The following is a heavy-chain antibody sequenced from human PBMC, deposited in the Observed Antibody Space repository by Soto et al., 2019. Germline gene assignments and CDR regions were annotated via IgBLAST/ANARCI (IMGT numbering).Heavy chain of an antibody. Sequence: PSETLSLTCTVSGVSISSGNYYWSWIRQPPGKGLEWIGFISYSGSTYYSASLQSRVTMSVDTSKNQFSLNLSFVTAADTAVYYCARLYGGSLFDYWGQGTLVTVSS. CDR3: ARLYGGSLFDY. J-gene: IGHJ4*02. D-gene: IGHD2-15*01. V-gene: IGHV4-30-4*01. CDR1: GVSISSGNYY. CDR2: ISYSGST.